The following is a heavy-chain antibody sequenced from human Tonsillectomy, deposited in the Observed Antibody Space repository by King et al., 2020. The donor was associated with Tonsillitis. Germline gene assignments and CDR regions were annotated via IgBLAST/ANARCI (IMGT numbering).Heavy chain of an antibody. D-gene: IGHD3-10*01. CDR1: GFTFDDYA. V-gene: IGHV3-43*02. J-gene: IGHJ6*03. CDR3: VKDDQFGQTGYYYMDV. Sequence: VQLVESGGGVVQPGGSLRLSCATSGFTFDDYAMHWVRQAPGKGLEWVSLISGGGGKTFYTDSVKGRFTISRDKSKNSLYLQMNSLRTEDTALYYCVKDDQFGQTGYYYMDVWGKGTTVTVSS. CDR2: ISGGGGKT.